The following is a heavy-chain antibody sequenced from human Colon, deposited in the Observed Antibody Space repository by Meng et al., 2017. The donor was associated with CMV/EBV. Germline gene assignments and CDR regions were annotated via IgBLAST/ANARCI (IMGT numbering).Heavy chain of an antibody. V-gene: IGHV4-61*08. CDR1: CVSVTSGAYH. J-gene: IGHJ4*02. Sequence: QVRLPDLGPGLVKPSGTLSLTCLVPCVSVTSGAYHWSWIRQSPGKGLEWIGYIYDTGITIYNPSLKSRVTIFLETSKNQFSLNLNSMTTADTAVYYCAKSRSSTPGIVDDWGQGTLVTVSS. D-gene: IGHD2/OR15-2a*01. CDR3: AKSRSSTPGIVDD. CDR2: IYDTGIT.